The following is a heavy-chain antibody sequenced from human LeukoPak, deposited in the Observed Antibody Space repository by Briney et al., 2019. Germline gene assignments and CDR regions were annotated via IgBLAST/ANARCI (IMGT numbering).Heavy chain of an antibody. Sequence: PSETLSPTCTVSGGSITSGGYSWSWIRQPPGKGLEWIGYIYYSGSPYYNPSLKSRVTMSIDASKNQFSLKLSSVTAADTAVYYCARDVSDGSVWGTYFDYWGQGTLVTVSS. D-gene: IGHD6-19*01. V-gene: IGHV4-30-4*07. CDR2: IYYSGSP. CDR3: ARDVSDGSVWGTYFDY. CDR1: GGSITSGGYS. J-gene: IGHJ4*02.